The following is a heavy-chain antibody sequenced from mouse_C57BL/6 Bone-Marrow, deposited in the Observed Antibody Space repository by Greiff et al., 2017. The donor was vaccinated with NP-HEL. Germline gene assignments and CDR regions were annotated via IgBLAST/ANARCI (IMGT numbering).Heavy chain of an antibody. J-gene: IGHJ1*03. CDR1: GFSFNTYA. Sequence: EVQRVESGGGLVQPKGSLKLSCAASGFSFNTYAMNWVRQAPGKGLEWVARIRSKSNNYATYYADSVKDRFTISRDDSESMLYLQMNNLKTEDTAMYYCVRHGALYGSWYFDVWGTGTTVTVSS. V-gene: IGHV10-1*01. CDR2: IRSKSNNYAT. D-gene: IGHD1-1*01. CDR3: VRHGALYGSWYFDV.